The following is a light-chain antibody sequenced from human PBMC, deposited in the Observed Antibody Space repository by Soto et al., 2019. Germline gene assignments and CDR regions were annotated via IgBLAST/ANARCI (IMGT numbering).Light chain of an antibody. J-gene: IGKJ2*01. V-gene: IGKV1-5*01. CDR2: DAS. Sequence: DIQMPQSPSTLSASVGDRVTITCRASQSFSSWLAWYQQKPGKAPRLLIYDASSLESGVPSRFSGSGSGTEFTLTISSLQPDDFATYYCQQYNSYPYTFGQGTKLEIK. CDR1: QSFSSW. CDR3: QQYNSYPYT.